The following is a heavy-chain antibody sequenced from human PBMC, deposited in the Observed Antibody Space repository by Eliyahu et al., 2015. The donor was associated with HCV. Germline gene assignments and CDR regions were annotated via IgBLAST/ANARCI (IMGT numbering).Heavy chain of an antibody. J-gene: IGHJ2*01. CDR2: INHSGST. CDR1: GXSFRGYY. D-gene: IGHD2-15*01. CDR3: ARGRGRSLVVVVAATRCWYFDL. Sequence: QVQLQQWGAGLLKPSETLSLTCAVYGXSFRGYYWXWIRQPPGKGLEWIGEINHSGSTNYNPSLKSRVTISVDTSKNQFSLKLSSVTAADTAVYYCARGRGRSLVVVVAATRCWYFDLWGRGTLVTVSS. V-gene: IGHV4-34*01.